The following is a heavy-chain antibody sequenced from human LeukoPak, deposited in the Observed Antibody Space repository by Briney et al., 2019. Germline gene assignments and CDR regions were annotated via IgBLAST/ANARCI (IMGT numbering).Heavy chain of an antibody. Sequence: PGGSLRLSCAASGFTFSTYGMHWVRQAPGKGLEWVAVISYDGSNKYYADSVKGRFTISRDNSKNTLYLQMNSLRAEDTAVYYCAKDAHSSGWYLTASFFDCWGQGTPVTVSS. D-gene: IGHD6-19*01. CDR2: ISYDGSNK. CDR3: AKDAHSSGWYLTASFFDC. J-gene: IGHJ4*02. V-gene: IGHV3-30*18. CDR1: GFTFSTYG.